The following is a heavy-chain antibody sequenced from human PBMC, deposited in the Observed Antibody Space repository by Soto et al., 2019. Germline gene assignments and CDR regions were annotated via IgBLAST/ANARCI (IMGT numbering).Heavy chain of an antibody. D-gene: IGHD3-22*01. V-gene: IGHV1-8*01. CDR1: GYTFTSYD. CDR2: MNPNSGNT. J-gene: IGHJ3*02. CDR3: ARVRGTYYYDSSGYSNAFDI. Sequence: ASVKVSCKASGYTFTSYDINWVRQATGQGLERMGWMNPNSGNTGYAQKFQGRVTMTRNTSISTAYMELSSLRSEDTAVYYCARVRGTYYYDSSGYSNAFDIWGQGTMVTVSS.